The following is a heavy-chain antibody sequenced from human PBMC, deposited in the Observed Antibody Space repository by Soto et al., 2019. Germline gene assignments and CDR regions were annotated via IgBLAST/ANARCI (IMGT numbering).Heavy chain of an antibody. V-gene: IGHV3-7*01. J-gene: IGHJ3*01. Sequence: PGGSLRLACVASGFTFSSYWMTWIRQAPGKGLEWVANINQDGSEKHFLDSVKGRFTISRDNAKDTLHLQMNSLSDEDTAVYYCARDFHHGFDCWGQGTMVTVSS. CDR1: GFTFSSYW. CDR2: INQDGSEK. CDR3: ARDFHHGFDC.